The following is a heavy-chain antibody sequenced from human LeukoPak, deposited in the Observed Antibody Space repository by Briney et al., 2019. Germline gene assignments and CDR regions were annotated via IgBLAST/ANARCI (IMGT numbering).Heavy chain of an antibody. CDR3: ARAAQTFTSRGWFDP. J-gene: IGHJ5*02. V-gene: IGHV1-69*13. CDR1: GYTLTELS. Sequence: AASVKVSCKVSGYTLTELSMHWVRQAPGQGLEWMGGIIPIFGTANYAQKFQGRVTITADESTSTAYLELSSLRSEDTAVYYCARAAQTFTSRGWFDPWGQGTLVTVSS. CDR2: IIPIFGTA. D-gene: IGHD2-2*01.